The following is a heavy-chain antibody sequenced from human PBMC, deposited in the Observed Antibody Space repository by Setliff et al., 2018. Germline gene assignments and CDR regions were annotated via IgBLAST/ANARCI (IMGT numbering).Heavy chain of an antibody. CDR2: IYPGGSHT. CDR1: GYSFTSYW. Sequence: GESLKISCKASGYSFTSYWIGWVRQMPGKGLEWMGIIYPGGSHTRYSPSFQGQVTISADKSISTAYLQWSSLKASDTAMYYCARALASAGTVYFDYWGQGTLVTVSS. CDR3: ARALASAGTVYFDY. D-gene: IGHD6-13*01. J-gene: IGHJ4*02. V-gene: IGHV5-51*01.